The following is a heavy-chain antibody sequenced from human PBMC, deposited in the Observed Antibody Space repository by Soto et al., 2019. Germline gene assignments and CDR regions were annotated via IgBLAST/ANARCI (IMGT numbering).Heavy chain of an antibody. Sequence: QVQLVQSGAEVKKPGASVKVSCKASGYTFTSYGISWVRQAPGQGLEWMGWISAYNGNTNYAQKPQXRXTXPTDTPTSTAYMELRSLRSDDTPVYYCARDSPPPREWGQGTLVTVSS. CDR2: ISAYNGNT. CDR1: GYTFTSYG. V-gene: IGHV1-18*01. J-gene: IGHJ4*02. CDR3: ARDSPPPRE.